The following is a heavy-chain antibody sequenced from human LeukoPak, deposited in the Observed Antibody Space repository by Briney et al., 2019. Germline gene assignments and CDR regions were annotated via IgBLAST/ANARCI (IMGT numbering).Heavy chain of an antibody. CDR2: IYSGGST. D-gene: IGHD5-24*01. V-gene: IGHV3-66*01. J-gene: IGHJ6*03. CDR3: ARVVEMEYYMDV. CDR1: GFTVSSNY. Sequence: PGGSLRLSCAASGFTVSSNYMSWVRQAPGKGLEWVSVIYSGGSTYYADSVKGRFTISRDNSKNTLYLQMNSLRAEDTGVYYCARVVEMEYYMDVWGKGTTVTISS.